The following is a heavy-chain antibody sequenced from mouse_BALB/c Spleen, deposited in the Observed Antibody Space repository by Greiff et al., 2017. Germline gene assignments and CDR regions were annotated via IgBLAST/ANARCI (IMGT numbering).Heavy chain of an antibody. CDR3: AREEVYAMDY. V-gene: IGHV2-2*02. CDR2: IWGGGST. J-gene: IGHJ4*01. CDR1: GFSLTSYG. Sequence: QVQLQQSGPGLVQPSQTLSITCTVSGFSLTSYGVHWVRQSPGKGLEWLGVIWGGGSTDYNAAFISRLSISKDNSKSQVFFKMNSLQANDTAIYYCAREEVYAMDYWGQGTSVTVSS.